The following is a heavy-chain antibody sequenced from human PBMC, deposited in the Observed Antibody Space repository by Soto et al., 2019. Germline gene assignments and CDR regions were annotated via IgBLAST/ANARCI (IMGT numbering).Heavy chain of an antibody. J-gene: IGHJ2*01. Sequence: QVQLQESGPGLVKPSETLSLTCTVSGVSITPYFWSWIRQPAGKAPEWVGHIYASGRTTYNPSLKSRVTMFVSQTQASLRLTSVTAADTAVYYCARHFDVDPSLDQYHFDLWGRGALVTVSS. CDR3: ARHFDVDPSLDQYHFDL. D-gene: IGHD3-9*01. CDR1: GVSITPYF. V-gene: IGHV4-4*07. CDR2: IYASGRT.